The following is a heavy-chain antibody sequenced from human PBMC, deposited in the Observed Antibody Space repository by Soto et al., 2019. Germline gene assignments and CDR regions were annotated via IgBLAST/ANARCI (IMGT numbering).Heavy chain of an antibody. CDR1: GFTFSNYA. V-gene: IGHV3-23*01. J-gene: IGHJ4*02. Sequence: EVQLLESGGGLVQPGESLRLSCAASGFTFSNYAMAWVRQAPGKGLEWVSAISGGGGTTYYADSVKGRFTISRDNSENTLFLQLRSVRAEDTAVYYCAKGVSDCGGGSCYWALGYWGEGTLVIVSS. CDR3: AKGVSDCGGGSCYWALGY. D-gene: IGHD2-15*01. CDR2: ISGGGGTT.